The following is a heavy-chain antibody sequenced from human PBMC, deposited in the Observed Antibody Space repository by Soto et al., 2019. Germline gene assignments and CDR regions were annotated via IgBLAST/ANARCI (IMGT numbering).Heavy chain of an antibody. V-gene: IGHV3-30*19. D-gene: IGHD3-10*01. CDR1: GFIVGSYG. J-gene: IGHJ4*02. Sequence: LSCAAFGFIVGSYGMHWVRQAPGKGLEWVAVLSYDVNNKFYADSVKGRFTISRDNSKNSLYLQMNNLRAEDTAFYYCARERVAGYYSVSRYWGRGTPVT. CDR3: ARERVAGYYSVSRY. CDR2: LSYDVNNK.